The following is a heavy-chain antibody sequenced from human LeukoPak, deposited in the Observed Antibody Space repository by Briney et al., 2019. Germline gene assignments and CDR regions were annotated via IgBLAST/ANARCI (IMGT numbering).Heavy chain of an antibody. J-gene: IGHJ1*01. V-gene: IGHV1-2*02. CDR3: ARPAAVPG. Sequence: GASVKVSCKASGYTFTDYYLHWVRQAPGRGLEWMGWIHPNSGGTNYAQKFQGRVAMTRDTSISTAYMELSSLRSDDTAVYYCARPAAVPGWGQGALVTVSS. CDR2: IHPNSGGT. CDR1: GYTFTDYY. D-gene: IGHD6-19*01.